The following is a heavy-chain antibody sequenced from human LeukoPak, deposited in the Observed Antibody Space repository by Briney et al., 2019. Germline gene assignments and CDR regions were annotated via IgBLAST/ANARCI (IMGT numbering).Heavy chain of an antibody. D-gene: IGHD5-24*01. J-gene: IGHJ4*02. V-gene: IGHV4-34*01. CDR1: GGSFSGYY. Sequence: SETLSLARAVYGGSFSGYYWSWIRQPPGKGLEWIGEINHSRSTNYNPSLKSRITISVDTSKNQFSLKLSSVTAADTAVYYCARHVEMATIAGFDYWGQGTLVTVSS. CDR2: INHSRST. CDR3: ARHVEMATIAGFDY.